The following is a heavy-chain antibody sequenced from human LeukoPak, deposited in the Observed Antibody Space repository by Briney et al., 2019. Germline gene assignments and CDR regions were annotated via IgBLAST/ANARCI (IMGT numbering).Heavy chain of an antibody. J-gene: IGHJ6*02. Sequence: HTGGSLRLSCAASGFTFSSYDMHWVRQATGKGLEWVSAIGTAGDTYYPGSVKGRFTISRENAKNSLYLQMNSLRAGDTAVYYCARGMYSGSYHYYYYGMDVWGQGTTVTVSS. D-gene: IGHD1-26*01. CDR1: GFTFSSYD. CDR3: ARGMYSGSYHYYYYGMDV. CDR2: IGTAGDT. V-gene: IGHV3-13*04.